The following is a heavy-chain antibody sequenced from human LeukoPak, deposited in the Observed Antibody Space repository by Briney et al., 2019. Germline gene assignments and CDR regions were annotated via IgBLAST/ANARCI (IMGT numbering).Heavy chain of an antibody. D-gene: IGHD3-10*01. CDR2: IYYSGST. Sequence: SETLSLTCTVSGGSISSSSYYWGWIRQPPGKGLEWIGSIYYSGSTYYNPSLKSRVTISVDTSKNQFSLKLTSVTAADTAVYYCARDRGNDDFDIWGQGTMVTVSS. V-gene: IGHV4-39*07. J-gene: IGHJ3*02. CDR1: GGSISSSSYY. CDR3: ARDRGNDDFDI.